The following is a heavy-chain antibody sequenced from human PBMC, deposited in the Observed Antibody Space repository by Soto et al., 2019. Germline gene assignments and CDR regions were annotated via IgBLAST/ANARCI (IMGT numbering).Heavy chain of an antibody. D-gene: IGHD6-13*01. CDR2: ISSSTSTI. CDR3: AREGSSSWYSFDY. CDR1: GFTFSSYS. J-gene: IGHJ4*02. V-gene: IGHV3-48*01. Sequence: EVQLVESGGGLVQPGGSLRLSCAASGFTFSSYSMNWVRQAPGKGLEWVSYISSSTSTIYYADSVKGRFTISRDNAKNSLYLQMNSLRAEDTAVYYCAREGSSSWYSFDYWGQGTLVTV.